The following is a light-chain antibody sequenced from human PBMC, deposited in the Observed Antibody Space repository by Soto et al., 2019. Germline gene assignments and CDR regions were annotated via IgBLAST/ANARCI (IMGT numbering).Light chain of an antibody. Sequence: EIVLTQSPATLSLSPGERATLSCRASQSVSTYLAWYQQRPGQAPTRLIYDAPYRATDIPPMFSGSGSGTDFTLTISSLEPENFAVYYCQQRRSCPPTITFGQGTRVDSK. V-gene: IGKV3-11*01. CDR2: DAP. J-gene: IGKJ5*01. CDR3: QQRRSCPPTIT. CDR1: QSVSTY.